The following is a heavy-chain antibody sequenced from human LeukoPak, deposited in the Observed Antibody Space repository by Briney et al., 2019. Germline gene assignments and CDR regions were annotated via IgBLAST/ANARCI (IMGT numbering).Heavy chain of an antibody. J-gene: IGHJ4*02. CDR3: ARSPTVSVGYCSSVTCQADY. CDR1: DYTFTSYG. CDR2: ISAYNGNT. Sequence: ASVKVSCKASDYTFTSYGISWVRQAPGQGLEWMGWISAYNGNTNYAQNLQGRVTMTTDTSTSTAYMELRSLRSDDTAVYYCARSPTVSVGYCSSVTCQADYWGQGTLVTVSS. V-gene: IGHV1-18*01. D-gene: IGHD2-2*01.